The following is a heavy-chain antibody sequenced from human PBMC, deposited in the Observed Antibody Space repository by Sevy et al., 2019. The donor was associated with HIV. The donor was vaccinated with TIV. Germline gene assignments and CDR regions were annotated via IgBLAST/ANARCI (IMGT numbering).Heavy chain of an antibody. CDR1: GYTFSKYG. D-gene: IGHD6-13*01. Sequence: ASVKVSCKASGYTFSKYGMNWVRQAPGQGPEWVGWINTNTGNPMYDQGFTGRFVFSLDTSVSTAHLLISSLKTDDTAVYYCARGIGQQLTVIFDYWGQGTPVTVSS. CDR3: ARGIGQQLTVIFDY. CDR2: INTNTGNP. V-gene: IGHV7-4-1*02. J-gene: IGHJ4*02.